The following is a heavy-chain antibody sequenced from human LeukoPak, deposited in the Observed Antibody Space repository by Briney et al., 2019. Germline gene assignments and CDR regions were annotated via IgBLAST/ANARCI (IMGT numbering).Heavy chain of an antibody. J-gene: IGHJ4*02. V-gene: IGHV3-7*01. CDR3: ARDGGELWPLDE. Sequence: GGSLRLSCVASGFPFKGYWMTWVRKSPGKGLDWVANIKPDGSETNYLDSVKGRFTISRDNARDSLFLEMNNLRVDDTAVYYCARDGGELWPLDEWGQGILVTVSS. CDR2: IKPDGSET. CDR1: GFPFKGYW. D-gene: IGHD3-10*01.